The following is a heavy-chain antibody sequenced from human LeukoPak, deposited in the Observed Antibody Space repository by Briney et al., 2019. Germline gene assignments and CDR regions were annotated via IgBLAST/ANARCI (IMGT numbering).Heavy chain of an antibody. CDR3: ARESPSDLGGSNDFDS. CDR2: IYHTGRV. J-gene: IGHJ4*02. Sequence: PSETLSLTCSVSGYSISGGYYWGWIRQPPGKGPEWIGSIYHTGRVYYNPSLKSRLTISVDTSKNQFSLKLSSLTAADTAVYYCARESPSDLGGSNDFDSWGQGTLVTVSS. D-gene: IGHD3-16*01. CDR1: GYSISGGYY. V-gene: IGHV4-38-2*02.